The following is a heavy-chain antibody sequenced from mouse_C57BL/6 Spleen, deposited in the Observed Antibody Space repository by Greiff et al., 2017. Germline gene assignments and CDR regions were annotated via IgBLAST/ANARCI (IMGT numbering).Heavy chain of an antibody. Sequence: QVQLQQPGAELVMPGASVKLSCKASGYTFTSYWMHWVKQRPGQGLEWIGEIDPSDSYTNYNQKFKGKSTLTVDKSSSTAYMQLSSLTSEDSAVYYCARRGSNYEAMDYWGQGTSVTVSS. CDR1: GYTFTSYW. CDR2: IDPSDSYT. V-gene: IGHV1-69*01. D-gene: IGHD2-5*01. J-gene: IGHJ4*01. CDR3: ARRGSNYEAMDY.